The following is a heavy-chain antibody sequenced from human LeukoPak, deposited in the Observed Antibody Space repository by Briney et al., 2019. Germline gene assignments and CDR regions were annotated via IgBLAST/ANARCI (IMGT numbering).Heavy chain of an antibody. CDR3: ARKYGDYPVEASVGIWRNWFGP. CDR1: GGSFSGYY. V-gene: IGHV4-34*01. J-gene: IGHJ5*02. D-gene: IGHD4-17*01. Sequence: KPSETLSLTCAVYGGSFSGYYWSWIRQPPGKGLEWIGEINHSGSTNYNPSLKSRVTISVDTSKNQFSLKLSSVTAADTAVYYCARKYGDYPVEASVGIWRNWFGPWGQGTLVTVSS. CDR2: INHSGST.